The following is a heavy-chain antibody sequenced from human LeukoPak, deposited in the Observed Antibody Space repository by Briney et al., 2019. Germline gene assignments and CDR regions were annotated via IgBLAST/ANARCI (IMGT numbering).Heavy chain of an antibody. CDR1: GFTFSNYW. D-gene: IGHD3-22*01. V-gene: IGHV3-7*01. J-gene: IGHJ4*02. Sequence: GGSLRLSCAASGFTFSNYWMSWVRQAPGKGLEWVANIKQGGSEKYYVDSVKGRFTISRDNAKNSLYLQMNSLRAEDTAVYYCARARITMIVVVYYFDYWGQGTLVTVSS. CDR3: ARARITMIVVVYYFDY. CDR2: IKQGGSEK.